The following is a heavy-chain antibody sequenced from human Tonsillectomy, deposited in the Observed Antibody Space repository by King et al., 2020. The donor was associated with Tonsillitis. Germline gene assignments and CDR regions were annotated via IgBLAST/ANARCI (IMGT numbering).Heavy chain of an antibody. Sequence: QLVQSGGGVVQPGRSLRLSCAASGFTFSSYGMHWVRQAPGKGLEWVAVISYDGSNKYYADSVKDRFTISRDNSKNTLYLQMNSLRAEDTAVYYCAKDLGQVVVVPYGMDVWGQGTTVTVSS. CDR3: AKDLGQVVVVPYGMDV. D-gene: IGHD2-2*01. CDR2: ISYDGSNK. CDR1: GFTFSSYG. V-gene: IGHV3-30*18. J-gene: IGHJ6*02.